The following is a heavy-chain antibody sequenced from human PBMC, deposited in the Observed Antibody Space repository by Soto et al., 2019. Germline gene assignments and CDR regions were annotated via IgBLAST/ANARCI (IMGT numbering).Heavy chain of an antibody. CDR2: ISYSGST. CDR3: ASYYYDSSGYYYVPGVY. Sequence: PSETLSLTCTVSGGSISSSSYYWGWIRQPPGKGLEWIGSISYSGSTYYNPSLKSRVTISVDTSKNQFSLKLSSVTAADTAMYYCASYYYDSSGYYYVPGVYWGQGTLVTSPQ. J-gene: IGHJ4*02. V-gene: IGHV4-39*01. D-gene: IGHD3-22*01. CDR1: GGSISSSSYY.